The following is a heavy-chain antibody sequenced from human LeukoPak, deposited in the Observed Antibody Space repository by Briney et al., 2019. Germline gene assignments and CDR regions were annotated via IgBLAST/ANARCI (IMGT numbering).Heavy chain of an antibody. CDR1: GYSISTGYY. J-gene: IGHJ5*02. Sequence: PSETLSLTCTVSGYSISTGYYWDWIRQPPGKGLEWIGTFYHGGSTYYNPSLKSRVTISVDTSKNQFSLNLTSVTAADTAVYYCGRGIGYYHYNWFAPWGERTLVTVSS. D-gene: IGHD3-3*01. CDR3: GRGIGYYHYNWFAP. V-gene: IGHV4-38-2*02. CDR2: FYHGGST.